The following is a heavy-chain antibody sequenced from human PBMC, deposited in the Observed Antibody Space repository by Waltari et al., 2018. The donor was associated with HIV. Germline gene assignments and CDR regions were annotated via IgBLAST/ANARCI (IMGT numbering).Heavy chain of an antibody. Sequence: EVQLVESGGGLVQPGRSLRLSCAASGFPFDDYALHWVRQAPGKGLEWVSGISWNRDYTGYADSVKGRFTISRDNAKNSLYLQMNSLRAEDTALYYCAKGSGGDWNYFGDFDYWGQGTLVTVSS. V-gene: IGHV3-9*01. CDR2: ISWNRDYT. J-gene: IGHJ4*02. D-gene: IGHD1-7*01. CDR3: AKGSGGDWNYFGDFDY. CDR1: GFPFDDYA.